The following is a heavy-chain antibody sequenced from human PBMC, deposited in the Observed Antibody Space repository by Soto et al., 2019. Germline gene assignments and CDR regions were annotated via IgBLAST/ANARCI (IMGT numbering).Heavy chain of an antibody. CDR2: IYYSGRT. CDR1: GGSISSVGFY. CDR3: ALSGSGSYKNHYSFDY. V-gene: IGHV4-31*03. D-gene: IGHD3-10*01. Sequence: SETLSLTCTVSGGSISSVGFYCSWIRQHPGKGLEWIGYIYYSGRTDYNPSLKSRITMSVDTSKNQFSLNLNSVTAADTAVYFCALSGSGSYKNHYSFDYWGQGALVTVSS. J-gene: IGHJ4*02.